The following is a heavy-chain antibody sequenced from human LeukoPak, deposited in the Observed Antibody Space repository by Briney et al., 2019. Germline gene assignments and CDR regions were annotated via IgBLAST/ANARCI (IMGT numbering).Heavy chain of an antibody. Sequence: AGRSLRLSCAASGFTLSSYAMHWVRQAPGKGLEWEAVISYDGSNKYYADSVKGRFTISRDNSKNTLYLQMNSLRAEDTAVYYCAREAEWELLHDYWGQGTLVTVSS. J-gene: IGHJ4*02. CDR1: GFTLSSYA. V-gene: IGHV3-30-3*01. D-gene: IGHD1-26*01. CDR2: ISYDGSNK. CDR3: AREAEWELLHDY.